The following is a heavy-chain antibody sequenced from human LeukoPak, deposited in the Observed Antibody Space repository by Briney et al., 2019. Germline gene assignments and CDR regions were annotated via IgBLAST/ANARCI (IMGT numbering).Heavy chain of an antibody. J-gene: IGHJ3*02. CDR1: GFTFSSYG. D-gene: IGHD2-21*01. Sequence: AGGSLRLSCAASGFTFSSYGMHWVRQAPGKGLEWVSTISGRGSGGSTYYADSVKGRFTISRDNSKNTLYLQMNSLRAEDTAVYYCARGKNIVVDLDGAFDIWGQGTMVTVSS. V-gene: IGHV3-23*01. CDR2: ISGRGSGGST. CDR3: ARGKNIVVDLDGAFDI.